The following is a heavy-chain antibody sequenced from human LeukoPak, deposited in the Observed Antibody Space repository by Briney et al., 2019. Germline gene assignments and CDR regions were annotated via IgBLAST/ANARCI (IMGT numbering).Heavy chain of an antibody. CDR1: GYTFTSYD. J-gene: IGHJ3*02. CDR2: MNPNSGNT. Sequence: ASVKVSCKASGYTFTSYDINWVRQATGQGLEWMGWMNPNSGNTGYAQKFQGRVTMTRNTSISTAYMEQRSLRSDDTAVYYCARVRKSTAFDIWGQGTMVTVSS. CDR3: ARVRKSTAFDI. V-gene: IGHV1-8*01.